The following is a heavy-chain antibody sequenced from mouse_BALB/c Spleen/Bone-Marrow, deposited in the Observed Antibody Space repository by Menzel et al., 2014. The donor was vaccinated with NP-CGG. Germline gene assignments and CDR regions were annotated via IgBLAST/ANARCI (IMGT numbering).Heavy chain of an antibody. J-gene: IGHJ2*01. CDR3: VRSGSSSGYFDY. CDR1: GFTFSSFG. V-gene: IGHV5-17*02. CDR2: ISSGSSTI. Sequence: EVKVVESGGGLVQPGGSRKLSCAASGFTFSSFGMHWVRQAPEKGLEWVAYISSGSSTIYYGDTVMGRFTISRDNPKNTLFLQMISLRSEDTATYYCVRSGSSSGYFDYWGQGTTLTVSS. D-gene: IGHD1-1*01.